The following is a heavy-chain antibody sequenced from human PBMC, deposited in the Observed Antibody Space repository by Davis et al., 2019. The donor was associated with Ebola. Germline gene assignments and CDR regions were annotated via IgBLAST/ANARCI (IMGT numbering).Heavy chain of an antibody. CDR1: GYTFTSYG. Sequence: ASVKVSCKASGYTFTSYGISWVRQAPGQGLEWMGWISAYNGNTNYAQKLQGRVTMTRNISISTAYMELSSLRSDDTAVYYCARRVGARSGFDSWGQGSLVTVSS. D-gene: IGHD1-26*01. J-gene: IGHJ4*02. CDR2: ISAYNGNT. V-gene: IGHV1-18*01. CDR3: ARRVGARSGFDS.